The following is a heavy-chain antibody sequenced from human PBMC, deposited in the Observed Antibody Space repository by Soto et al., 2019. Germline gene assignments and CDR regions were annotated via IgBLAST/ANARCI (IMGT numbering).Heavy chain of an antibody. CDR2: IYTSASI. V-gene: IGHV4-4*07. CDR1: GADINTYS. D-gene: IGHD6-19*01. CDR3: ARDREAGYNFYYGMDV. Sequence: SETLSLTCSVSGADINTYSWTWIRQPAGKGLEWIGRIYTSASINYNPSLRGRVTLSVDTSTNQVSLKLASVTAADTAVYYCARDREAGYNFYYGMDVWGQGTTVTVSS. J-gene: IGHJ6*02.